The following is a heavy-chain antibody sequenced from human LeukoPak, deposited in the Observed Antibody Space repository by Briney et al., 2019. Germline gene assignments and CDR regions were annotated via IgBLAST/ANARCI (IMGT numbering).Heavy chain of an antibody. CDR2: INHSGST. CDR3: ARGRALITIFGVVPKYYFDY. CDR1: GGSFSGYY. Sequence: PSETLSLTCAVYGGSFSGYYWSWIRQPPGKGLEWIGEINHSGSTNYNPSLKSRVTISVDTSKNQFSLKLSSVTAADAAVYYCARGRALITIFGVVPKYYFDYWGQGTLVTVSS. J-gene: IGHJ4*02. D-gene: IGHD3-3*01. V-gene: IGHV4-34*01.